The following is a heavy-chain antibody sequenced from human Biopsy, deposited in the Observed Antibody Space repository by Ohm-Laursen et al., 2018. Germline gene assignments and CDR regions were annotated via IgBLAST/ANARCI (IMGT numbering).Heavy chain of an antibody. Sequence: GTLSLTCPVSGDSISSDIYYWAWIRQPPGKGLEWIGNIYNSESTSTYYNLSLKGRVSISVDTSHNQFSLKLTSVTAADTAVYFCARRVSGSGRVDPWGQGTLVTVSS. D-gene: IGHD3-10*01. CDR2: IYNSESTST. J-gene: IGHJ5*02. CDR1: GDSISSDIYY. CDR3: ARRVSGSGRVDP. V-gene: IGHV4-39*01.